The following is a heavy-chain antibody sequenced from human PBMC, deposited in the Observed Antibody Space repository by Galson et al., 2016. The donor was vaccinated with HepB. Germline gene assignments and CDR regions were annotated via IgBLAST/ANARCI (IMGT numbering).Heavy chain of an antibody. D-gene: IGHD3-22*01. CDR1: DGSLSGYY. CDR3: ARRRYYDSREFDP. V-gene: IGHV4-34*01. J-gene: IGHJ5*02. Sequence: ETLSLTCGVYDGSLSGYYWSWFRQPPGKGLEWIGEINHNRGINDKASLRSRLRMSIDMSKNQFSLQLTSVTAAGTAVYYCARRRYYDSREFDPWGQGTLVTVSS. CDR2: INHNRGI.